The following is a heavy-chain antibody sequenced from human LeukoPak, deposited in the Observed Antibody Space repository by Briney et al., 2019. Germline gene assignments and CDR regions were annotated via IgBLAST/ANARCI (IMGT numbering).Heavy chain of an antibody. CDR1: GGSISSYY. Sequence: PSETLSLTCTVSGGSISSYYWSWIRQPPGKGLEWIGYIYYSGSTNYNPSLKSRVTTSVDTSKNQFSLKLSSVTAADTALYYCARRLIAATIDYWGQGTLVTVSS. V-gene: IGHV4-59*08. CDR3: ARRLIAATIDY. J-gene: IGHJ4*02. CDR2: IYYSGST. D-gene: IGHD6-25*01.